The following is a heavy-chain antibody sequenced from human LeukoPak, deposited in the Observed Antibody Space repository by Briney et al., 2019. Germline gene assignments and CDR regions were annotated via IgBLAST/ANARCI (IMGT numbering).Heavy chain of an antibody. V-gene: IGHV1-2*06. D-gene: IGHD3-16*01. CDR3: VPRGDGGFDY. CDR2: MNPNSGDT. Sequence: ASVKVSCKTSGYTFTGYYMHWARQAPGQGLEWMGRMNPNSGDTNYAQKFQGRVTMTRDTSINTAYMELSSLRSDDTAVYYCVPRGDGGFDYWGQGTLVTVSS. CDR1: GYTFTGYY. J-gene: IGHJ4*02.